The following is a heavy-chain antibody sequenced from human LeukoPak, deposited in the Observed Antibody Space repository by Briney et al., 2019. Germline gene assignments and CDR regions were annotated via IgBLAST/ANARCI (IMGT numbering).Heavy chain of an antibody. CDR1: GGSVSSGSYY. J-gene: IGHJ5*02. V-gene: IGHV4-61*01. D-gene: IGHD3-3*01. Sequence: SETLSHTCTVSGGSVSSGSYYWSWIRQPPGKGLEWIGYIYYSGSTNYNPSLKSRVTISVDTSKNQFSLKLSSVTAADTAVYYCASITIFGVKTGSITWGQGTLVTVSS. CDR3: ASITIFGVKTGSIT. CDR2: IYYSGST.